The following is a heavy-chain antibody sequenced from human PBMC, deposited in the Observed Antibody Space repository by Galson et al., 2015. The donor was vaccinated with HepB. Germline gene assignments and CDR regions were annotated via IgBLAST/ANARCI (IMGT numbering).Heavy chain of an antibody. Sequence: LRLTCAASGFTFSSYRMNWVRQAPGKGLEWVSYISSSSSTIYYADSVKGRFTISRDNAKNSLYLQMNSLRAEDTAVYYCARDLYSSSWYAVYYYYYMDVWGKGTTVTVSS. V-gene: IGHV3-48*01. J-gene: IGHJ6*03. D-gene: IGHD6-13*01. CDR1: GFTFSSYR. CDR3: ARDLYSSSWYAVYYYYYMDV. CDR2: ISSSSSTI.